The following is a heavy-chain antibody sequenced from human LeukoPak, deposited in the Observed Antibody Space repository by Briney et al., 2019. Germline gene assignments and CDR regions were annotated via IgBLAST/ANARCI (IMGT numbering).Heavy chain of an antibody. V-gene: IGHV3-48*03. CDR2: ISSSGSTI. J-gene: IGHJ4*02. D-gene: IGHD1-26*01. CDR1: GFTFSSYE. CDR3: AREDPVGAVFDY. Sequence: GGSLRLSCAASGFTFSSYEMNWVRQAPGKGLEWVSYISSSGSTIYYADSVKGRFTISRDNSKNTLYLQMNSLRAEDTAVYYCAREDPVGAVFDYWGQGTLVTVSS.